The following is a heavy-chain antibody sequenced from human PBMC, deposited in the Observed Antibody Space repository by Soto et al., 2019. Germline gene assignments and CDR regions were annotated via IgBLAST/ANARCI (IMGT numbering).Heavy chain of an antibody. CDR3: ARHSTVTTNWFDP. Sequence: LSLTCTVSGGSISSYYWSWIRQPPGKGLEWIGYIYYSGSTNYNPSLKSRVTISVDTSKNQFSLKLSSVTAADTAVYYCARHSTVTTNWFDPWGQGTLVTVSS. J-gene: IGHJ5*02. V-gene: IGHV4-59*08. D-gene: IGHD4-17*01. CDR1: GGSISSYY. CDR2: IYYSGST.